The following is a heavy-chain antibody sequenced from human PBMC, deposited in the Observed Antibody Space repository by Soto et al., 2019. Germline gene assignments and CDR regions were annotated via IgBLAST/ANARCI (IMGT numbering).Heavy chain of an antibody. CDR3: ARDSRVGFIYMGNFDY. D-gene: IGHD7-27*01. CDR1: GGTFSSYA. Sequence: SVKVSCKASGGTFSSYAISWVRQAPGQGLEWMGGIIPIFGTANYAQKFQGRVTITADESTSTAYMELSSLRSEDTAVYYCARDSRVGFIYMGNFDYWGQGTLVTVSS. V-gene: IGHV1-69*13. CDR2: IIPIFGTA. J-gene: IGHJ4*02.